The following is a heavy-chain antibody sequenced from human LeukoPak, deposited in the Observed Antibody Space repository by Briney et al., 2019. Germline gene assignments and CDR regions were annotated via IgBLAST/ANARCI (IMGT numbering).Heavy chain of an antibody. Sequence: SETLSLTCAVYGGSFSGYYWSWIRQPPGKGLEWIGEINHSGSTNYNPSLKSRVTISVDTSKNQFSLKLSSVTAADTAVYYCARGSANYYDSSGYYPFDYWAREPWPPSPQ. D-gene: IGHD3-22*01. J-gene: IGHJ4*02. CDR1: GGSFSGYY. CDR3: ARGSANYYDSSGYYPFDY. V-gene: IGHV4-34*01. CDR2: INHSGST.